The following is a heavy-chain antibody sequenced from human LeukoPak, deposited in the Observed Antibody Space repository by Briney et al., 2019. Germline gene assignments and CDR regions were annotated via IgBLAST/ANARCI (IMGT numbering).Heavy chain of an antibody. Sequence: GGSLRLSCAASGFTFTNYWMTWVRQAPRKGLEWVANIKEDGSEKYFVDSVKGRFTISRDNAKNSLYLQMTSLRAEDTAVYYCAKGLDSSGPDLFDYWGLGTLVTVSS. CDR1: GFTFTNYW. J-gene: IGHJ4*02. CDR2: IKEDGSEK. D-gene: IGHD5-18*01. V-gene: IGHV3-7*01. CDR3: AKGLDSSGPDLFDY.